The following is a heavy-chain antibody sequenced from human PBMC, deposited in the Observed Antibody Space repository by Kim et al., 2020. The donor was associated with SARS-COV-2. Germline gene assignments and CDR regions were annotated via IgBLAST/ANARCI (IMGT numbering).Heavy chain of an antibody. CDR2: INDGAVYT. V-gene: IGHV3-23*01. J-gene: IGHJ5*02. D-gene: IGHD5-18*01. CDR1: GFTFSSYA. CDR3: ARGYGGGQRNWFDP. Sequence: GGSLRLSCAASGFTFSSYAMSWVRLAPGKGLEWVSAINDGAVYTYYADSVKGRFTISRDNSKNTLYLQMNTLKAEDTAVYFCARGYGGGQRNWFDPWGQGTLVTVSS.